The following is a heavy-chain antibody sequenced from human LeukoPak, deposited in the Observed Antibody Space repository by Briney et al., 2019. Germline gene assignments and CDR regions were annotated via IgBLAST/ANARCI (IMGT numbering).Heavy chain of an antibody. CDR1: GGSLNSYY. Sequence: SETLSLTCTVSGGSLNSYYWSWIRQPPGKGLEWIGYIYSSGSTDYNPSLKSRVTISVDTSKDQVSLSLSSVTAADTAAYYCARLAGGDFYCGMDVWGQGTTVTVSS. V-gene: IGHV4-59*08. CDR3: ARLAGGDFYCGMDV. J-gene: IGHJ6*02. D-gene: IGHD6-13*01. CDR2: IYSSGST.